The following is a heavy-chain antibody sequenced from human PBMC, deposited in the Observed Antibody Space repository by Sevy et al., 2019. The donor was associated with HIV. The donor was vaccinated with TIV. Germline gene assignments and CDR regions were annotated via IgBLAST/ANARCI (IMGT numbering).Heavy chain of an antibody. D-gene: IGHD1-7*01. V-gene: IGHV3-21*01. J-gene: IGHJ4*02. CDR2: ISSTSTYI. CDR1: GLTFSTYS. CDR3: ARGLELGYFDY. Sequence: GGSLRLSCAASGLTFSTYSFNWVRQAPGKGLEWVSSISSTSTYIYYSDSVKGRFTISRDNAKNSLYLQMTSLRAEDTAVYYCARGLELGYFDYWGLGTLVTVSS.